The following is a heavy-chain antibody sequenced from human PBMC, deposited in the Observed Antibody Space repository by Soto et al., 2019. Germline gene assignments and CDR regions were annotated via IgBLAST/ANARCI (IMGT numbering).Heavy chain of an antibody. Sequence: QVQLQESGPGLVKPSQTLSITCTVSGGSISSGGYYWSWIRQHPWKGLEWIGYIYYSGSTYYNPSLKNRVTISVDTSENQFSLKLSSVTAADTAVYYCVTFGSGTYKPSTFDYWGQGSLVTVS. J-gene: IGHJ4*02. CDR3: VTFGSGTYKPSTFDY. V-gene: IGHV4-31*03. D-gene: IGHD3-10*01. CDR1: GGSISSGGYY. CDR2: IYYSGST.